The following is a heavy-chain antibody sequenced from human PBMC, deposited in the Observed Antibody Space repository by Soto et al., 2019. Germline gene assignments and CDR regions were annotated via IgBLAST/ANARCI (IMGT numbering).Heavy chain of an antibody. CDR3: AVTPNGDYGPLGY. CDR1: GGSISSGDYY. Sequence: SETLSLTCTVSGGSISSGDYYWSWIRQPPGKGLEWIGYIYYSGSTCYNPSLKSRVTISVGTSKNQFSLKLSSVTAADTAVYYCAVTPNGDYGPLGYWGQGTLVTVSS. V-gene: IGHV4-30-4*01. J-gene: IGHJ4*02. D-gene: IGHD4-17*01. CDR2: IYYSGST.